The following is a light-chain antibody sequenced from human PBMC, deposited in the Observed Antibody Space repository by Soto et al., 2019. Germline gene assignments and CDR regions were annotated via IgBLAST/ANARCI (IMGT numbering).Light chain of an antibody. V-gene: IGKV3-20*01. CDR3: QQYGSSPRT. Sequence: EIVLTQSPGTLSLSPGERATLSCRASQSVSSSYLGWYQQKPGQAPRLLIYGTSKRAADIPDRFSGSGSGTDFTLTISRLEAEDSAVYYCQQYGSSPRTFGQGTKVDIK. CDR1: QSVSSSY. CDR2: GTS. J-gene: IGKJ1*01.